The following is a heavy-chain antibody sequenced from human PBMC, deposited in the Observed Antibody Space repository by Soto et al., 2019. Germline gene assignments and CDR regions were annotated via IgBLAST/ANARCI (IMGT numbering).Heavy chain of an antibody. V-gene: IGHV3-30*18. CDR2: ISYDGSNK. CDR3: AKVTQQLVYYYYGMDV. J-gene: IGHJ6*02. Sequence: GGSLRLSCAASGFTFSSYGMHWVRQAPGKGLEWVAVISYDGSNKYYADSVKGRFTISRDNSKNTLYLQMNSLRAEDTAVYYCAKVTQQLVYYYYGMDVWGQGTTVTVSS. CDR1: GFTFSSYG. D-gene: IGHD6-13*01.